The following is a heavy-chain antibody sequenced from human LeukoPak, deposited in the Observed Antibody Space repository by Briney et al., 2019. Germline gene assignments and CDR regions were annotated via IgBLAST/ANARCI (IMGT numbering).Heavy chain of an antibody. CDR1: GFTFSSYA. CDR3: AKVPGSSITRYFYFDY. Sequence: SGGSLRLSCAASGFTFSSYAMSWVRQAPGKGLEWVSAISGSGDSTYYGDSVKGRFTISRDNSKNTLYLQMDTLRAEDTAVYYCAKVPGSSITRYFYFDYWGQGTLVPVSS. V-gene: IGHV3-23*01. D-gene: IGHD6-13*01. J-gene: IGHJ4*02. CDR2: ISGSGDST.